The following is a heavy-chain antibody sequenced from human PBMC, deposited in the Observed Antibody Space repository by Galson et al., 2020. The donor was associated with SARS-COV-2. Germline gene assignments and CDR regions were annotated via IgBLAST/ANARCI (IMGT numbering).Heavy chain of an antibody. D-gene: IGHD5-18*01. CDR1: GYTFTSYG. Sequence: GESLKISCKASGYTFTSYGISWVRQAPGQGLEWLGWISAYNGNTNYAQKLQGRVTMTTDTSTSTAYMELRSLRSDDTAVYYCARDLGERSRTPEWIQLWRDGVYYYYGMDVWGQGTTVTVSS. J-gene: IGHJ6*02. CDR3: ARDLGERSRTPEWIQLWRDGVYYYYGMDV. CDR2: ISAYNGNT. V-gene: IGHV1-18*01.